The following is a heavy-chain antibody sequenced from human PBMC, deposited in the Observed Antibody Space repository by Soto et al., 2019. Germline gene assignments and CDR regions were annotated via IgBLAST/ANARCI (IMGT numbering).Heavy chain of an antibody. CDR3: ARGPTLTHYADDRSAYFYFFDY. Sequence: SETLSLTCTVSGDSISTFYWGWMRQSPGKELEWIGYVYYTGSTNYNPSLKSRVTISVDRSKNQFSLKLTSANAADTAVYYCARGPTLTHYADDRSAYFYFFDYWGQGTQVTVSS. CDR1: GDSISTFY. J-gene: IGHJ4*02. V-gene: IGHV4-59*01. CDR2: VYYTGST. D-gene: IGHD3-22*01.